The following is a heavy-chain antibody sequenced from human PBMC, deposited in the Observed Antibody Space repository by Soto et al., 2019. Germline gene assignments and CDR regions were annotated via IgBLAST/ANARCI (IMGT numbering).Heavy chain of an antibody. D-gene: IGHD2-2*01. J-gene: IGHJ6*02. Sequence: GGSLRLSCAASGFTFSSYGMHWVRQAPGKGLEWVAVISYDGSNKYYADSVKGRFTISRDNSKNTLYLQMNSLRAEDTAVYYCAKDIVVVPAAPYGMDVWGQGTTVTVSS. CDR3: AKDIVVVPAAPYGMDV. CDR1: GFTFSSYG. CDR2: ISYDGSNK. V-gene: IGHV3-30*18.